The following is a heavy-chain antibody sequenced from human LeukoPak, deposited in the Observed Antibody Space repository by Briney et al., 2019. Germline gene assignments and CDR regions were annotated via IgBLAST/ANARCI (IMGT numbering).Heavy chain of an antibody. J-gene: IGHJ5*02. CDR1: GFTFSSYE. CDR2: ISISGSTI. Sequence: GGSLRLSCAASGFTFSSYEMNWVRQAPGKGLEWVSYISISGSTIYYADSVKGRFTISRDNAKNSLYLQMNSLRAEDTAVYYCARDLLTVGVWFDPWGQGTLVTVSS. CDR3: ARDLLTVGVWFDP. V-gene: IGHV3-48*03. D-gene: IGHD3-22*01.